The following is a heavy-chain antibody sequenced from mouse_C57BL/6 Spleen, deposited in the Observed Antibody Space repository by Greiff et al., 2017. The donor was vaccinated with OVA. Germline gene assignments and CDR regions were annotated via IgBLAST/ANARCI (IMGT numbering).Heavy chain of an antibody. J-gene: IGHJ4*01. CDR3: AREEDAMDY. Sequence: QVQLQQSGAELVRPGTSVKVSCKASGYAFTNYLIEWVKQRPGQGLEWIGVIFPGSGGTNYNEKFKGKATLPADKSSSTAYMQLSSLPSEDSAVYFSAREEDAMDYWGQGTSVTVSS. V-gene: IGHV1-54*01. CDR1: GYAFTNYL. CDR2: IFPGSGGT.